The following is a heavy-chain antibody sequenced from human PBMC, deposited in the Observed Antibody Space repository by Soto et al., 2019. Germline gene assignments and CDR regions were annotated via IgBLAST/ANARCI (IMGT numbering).Heavy chain of an antibody. Sequence: SETLSLTCAVSGASISGSYYYWAWLRQSPGKGPEWIGSVFYTGFTSYNPSLESRVSVSVDTSKSQFSLKLSAVTAADTAVYYCATSQRGYNWNYFDHWGQGALVTVSS. CDR2: VFYTGFT. J-gene: IGHJ4*02. D-gene: IGHD1-20*01. V-gene: IGHV4-39*01. CDR3: ATSQRGYNWNYFDH. CDR1: GASISGSYYY.